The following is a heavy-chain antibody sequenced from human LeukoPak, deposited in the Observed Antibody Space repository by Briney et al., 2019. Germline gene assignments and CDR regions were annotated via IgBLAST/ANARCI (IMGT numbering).Heavy chain of an antibody. Sequence: SETLSLTCAVYGGSFSGYYWSWIRQPPGKGLGWIGEINHSGSTNYNPSLKSRVTISVDTSKNQFSLKLSSVTAADTAVYYCARVVRSGIAAAGTMFYYGMDVWGKGTTVTVSS. CDR1: GGSFSGYY. CDR2: INHSGST. D-gene: IGHD6-13*01. J-gene: IGHJ6*04. CDR3: ARVVRSGIAAAGTMFYYGMDV. V-gene: IGHV4-34*01.